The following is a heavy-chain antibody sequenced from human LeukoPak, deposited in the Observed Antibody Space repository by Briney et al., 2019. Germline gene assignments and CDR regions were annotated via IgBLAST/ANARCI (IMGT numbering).Heavy chain of an antibody. Sequence: GGSLRLSCAASGFPLSSYSINWVRQAPGKGLEWVSSISSSSSYIYYADSVKGRFTISRDNAKNSLYLQMNSLRAEDTAVYYCARENILTGYPSYYFDYWGQGTLVTVSS. CDR1: GFPLSSYS. D-gene: IGHD3-9*01. CDR2: ISSSSSYI. V-gene: IGHV3-21*01. J-gene: IGHJ4*02. CDR3: ARENILTGYPSYYFDY.